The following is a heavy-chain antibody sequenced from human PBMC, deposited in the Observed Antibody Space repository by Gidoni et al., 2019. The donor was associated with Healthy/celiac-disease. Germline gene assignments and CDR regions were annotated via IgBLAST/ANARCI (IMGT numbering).Heavy chain of an antibody. D-gene: IGHD6-19*01. CDR1: GFPFSNAG. V-gene: IGHV3-15*01. J-gene: IGHJ4*02. Sequence: EVRLVRSGGGLVTTGGSLSLSWAASGFPFSNAGMSWVRQAPGKGLAWVGRIKRKTDGGTTDYAAPVKGRFTISRDDSKNTLYLQMNSLKTEDTAVYYCTTDRGIAVAADYWGQGTLVTVSS. CDR3: TTDRGIAVAADY. CDR2: IKRKTDGGTT.